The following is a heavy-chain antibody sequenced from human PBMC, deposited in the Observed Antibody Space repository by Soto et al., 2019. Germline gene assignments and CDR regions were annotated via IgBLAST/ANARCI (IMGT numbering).Heavy chain of an antibody. CDR1: GFTFSHHA. CDR2: IWYDGSVK. D-gene: IGHD6-13*01. V-gene: IGHV3-33*01. J-gene: IGHJ3*02. CDR3: ARDGQQLAPYAFDI. Sequence: QVQLVESGGGVVQPGSSLRLSCATSGFTFSHHAMDWVRQAPGKGLQWVAQIWYDGSVKNYADSMKGRFTISRDSPKNTLFLQMNSLRVEDTAVYYCARDGQQLAPYAFDIWGQGTLVIVSS.